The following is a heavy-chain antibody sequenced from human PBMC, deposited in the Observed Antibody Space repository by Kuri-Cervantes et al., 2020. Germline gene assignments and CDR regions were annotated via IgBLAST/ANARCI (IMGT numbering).Heavy chain of an antibody. CDR1: GFSLSTSGMG. Sequence: SGPTLVKPTQTLTLTCTFSGFSLSTSGMGVGWIRQPPGKALEWLALIYWDVDKRYSPSLKSRLTITKDTSKNQVVLTMTNMDPVDTATYYCARGVNEWLVDPYFDYWGQGTLVTVSS. CDR2: IYWDVDK. V-gene: IGHV2-5*02. CDR3: ARGVNEWLVDPYFDY. D-gene: IGHD6-19*01. J-gene: IGHJ4*02.